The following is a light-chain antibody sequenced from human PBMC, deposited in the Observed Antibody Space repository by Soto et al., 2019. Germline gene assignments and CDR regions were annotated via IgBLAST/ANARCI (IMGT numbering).Light chain of an antibody. CDR1: QSIGTN. CDR3: QQYNDWPKT. J-gene: IGKJ1*01. V-gene: IGKV3-15*01. CDR2: AAS. Sequence: ETVMTQSPSTLSVSPGERATLSCRARQSIGTNLAWYQHKPGQPPGLLIYAASTRATGLPARFSGSGSGTEFTLTISSLQSEDIAVYFCQQYNDWPKTFGQGTKVDIK.